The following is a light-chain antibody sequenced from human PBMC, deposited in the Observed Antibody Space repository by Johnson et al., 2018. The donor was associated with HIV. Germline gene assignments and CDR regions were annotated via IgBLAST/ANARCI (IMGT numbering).Light chain of an antibody. Sequence: VLTQSPSVSAVPGQKVTISCSGSSSNIGNNYVSWYQQLPGTAPKLLIYDNNKRPSGIPDRFSGSKSGTSATLGITGLQTGDEADYYCGTWDSSLSAGGVFGTGTKVTVL. CDR3: GTWDSSLSAGGV. CDR2: DNN. CDR1: SSNIGNNY. V-gene: IGLV1-51*01. J-gene: IGLJ1*01.